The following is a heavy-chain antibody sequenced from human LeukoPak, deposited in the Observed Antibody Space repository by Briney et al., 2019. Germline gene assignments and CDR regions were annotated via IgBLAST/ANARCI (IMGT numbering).Heavy chain of an antibody. V-gene: IGHV3-23*01. CDR2: ISGSGANT. CDR3: AKDTPRGYNFGYFDY. D-gene: IGHD5-18*01. Sequence: GGSLRLSCAASGFTFSSYAMNWVRQAPGKGLEWVSTISGSGANTYNADPVKGRFTISRANSKNTLHLQMNRLKAEDTASYFFAKDTPRGYNFGYFDYGGKGTLGTVSA. CDR1: GFTFSSYA. J-gene: IGHJ4*02.